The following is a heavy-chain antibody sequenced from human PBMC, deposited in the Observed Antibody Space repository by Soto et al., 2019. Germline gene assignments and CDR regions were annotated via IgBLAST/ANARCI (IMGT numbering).Heavy chain of an antibody. V-gene: IGHV4-34*01. J-gene: IGHJ5*02. CDR1: GGSSSGYY. CDR3: ARGYCSSTSCYGRPKNWFDP. D-gene: IGHD2-2*01. Sequence: PSETLSLTCAVYGGSSSGYYWSWIRQPPGKGLEWIGEINHSGSTNYNPSLKSRVTISVDTSKNQFSLKLSSVTTADTAVYYCARGYCSSTSCYGRPKNWFDPWGQGTLVTVSS. CDR2: INHSGST.